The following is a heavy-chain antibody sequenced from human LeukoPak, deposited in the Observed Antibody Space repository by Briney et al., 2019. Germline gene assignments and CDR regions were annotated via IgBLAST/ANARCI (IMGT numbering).Heavy chain of an antibody. CDR3: AKDMRAKPEGAFDI. V-gene: IGHV3-9*01. CDR2: ISWNSGSI. CDR1: GFTFDDYA. Sequence: QPGGSLRLSCAASGFTFDDYAMHWVRQAPGKGLEWVSGISWNSGSIGYADSVKGRFTISRDNAKNSLYLQMNSLRAEDTALYYCAKDMRAKPEGAFDIWGQGTMVTVSS. D-gene: IGHD1-14*01. J-gene: IGHJ3*02.